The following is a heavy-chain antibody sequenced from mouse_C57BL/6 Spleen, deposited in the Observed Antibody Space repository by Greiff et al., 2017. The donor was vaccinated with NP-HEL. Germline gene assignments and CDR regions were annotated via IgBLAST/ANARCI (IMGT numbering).Heavy chain of an antibody. CDR3: ARGDYGPFDG. V-gene: IGHV1-50*01. CDR2: IDPSDSYT. J-gene: IGHJ2*01. D-gene: IGHD2-4*01. CDR1: GYTFTSYW. Sequence: QVQLQQPGAELVKPGASVKLSCKASGYTFTSYWMQWVKQRPGQGLEWIGEIDPSDSYTNYNQKFKGKATLTVDTSSSTAYMQLSSLTSEDSAVYYCARGDYGPFDGWGQGTTLTVAS.